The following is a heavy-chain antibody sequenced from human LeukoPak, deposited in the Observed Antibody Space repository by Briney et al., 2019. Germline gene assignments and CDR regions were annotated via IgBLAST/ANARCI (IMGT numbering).Heavy chain of an antibody. CDR1: GYTFTSYG. CDR2: IKSNTGGI. V-gene: IGHV1-18*01. Sequence: GASVKVSCKASGYTFTSYGISWVRQAPGQGLEWMGWIKSNTGGIKYAQEFQGRVTMTRDASSRTAYMELSSLRSDDTATYYCARDPVDGYGHLDYWGRGILVTVSS. D-gene: IGHD5-24*01. J-gene: IGHJ4*02. CDR3: ARDPVDGYGHLDY.